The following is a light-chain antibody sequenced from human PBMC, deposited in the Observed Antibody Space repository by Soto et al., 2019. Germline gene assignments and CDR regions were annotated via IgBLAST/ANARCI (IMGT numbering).Light chain of an antibody. J-gene: IGKJ4*01. Sequence: EIVLTQSPGTLSLSPGERATLYCRASQSVGSNYLAWYQQKPGQAPRLLIYDASNRATGIPARFSGSGSGTDFTLTISSLEPEDFAVYYCQQRSNWPLTFGGGTKVDIK. CDR1: QSVGSNY. CDR3: QQRSNWPLT. CDR2: DAS. V-gene: IGKV3-11*01.